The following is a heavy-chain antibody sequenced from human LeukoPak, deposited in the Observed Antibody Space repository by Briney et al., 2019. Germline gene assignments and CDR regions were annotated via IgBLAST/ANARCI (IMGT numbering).Heavy chain of an antibody. J-gene: IGHJ4*02. CDR2: ISSSSSYI. V-gene: IGHV3-21*01. Sequence: GGSLRLSCAASGFTFSSYSMNWVRQAPGKGLEWVSSISSSSSYIYYADSVKGRFTISRDNAKNSLYQQMNSLRAEDTAVYYCTTERNYYGSGSYLYWGQGSLVTVSS. CDR3: TTERNYYGSGSYLY. CDR1: GFTFSSYS. D-gene: IGHD3-10*01.